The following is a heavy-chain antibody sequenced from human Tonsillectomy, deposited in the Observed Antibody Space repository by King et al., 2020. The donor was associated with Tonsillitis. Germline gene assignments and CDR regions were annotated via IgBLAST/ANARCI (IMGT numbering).Heavy chain of an antibody. CDR1: GFNFNDYF. CDR3: AIAVPRGGLDV. J-gene: IGHJ6*02. V-gene: IGHV3-30*09. Sequence: VQLVESGGGVVQPGRSLRLSCAASGFNFNDYFLHWVRQAPGKGLDWVAVISYDGGNKYYADSVKGRFAISRDNSKKTMYLQMNSLRIEDTAVYYCAIAVPRGGLDVWGQGTTVTVSS. CDR2: ISYDGGNK.